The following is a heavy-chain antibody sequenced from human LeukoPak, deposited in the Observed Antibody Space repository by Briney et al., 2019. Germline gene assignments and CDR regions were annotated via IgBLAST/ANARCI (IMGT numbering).Heavy chain of an antibody. Sequence: SSVKVSCKGSLGTFSSYAISWVRQAPAQGLEGMGGIIPIFGTANHARKFQGRARITAAESTSTAYMELSSLRSEDRAVYYCASLSCGGDCYSAEYFQHWGQGTLVTVAS. D-gene: IGHD2-21*02. CDR1: LGTFSSYA. J-gene: IGHJ1*01. V-gene: IGHV1-69*01. CDR2: IIPIFGTA. CDR3: ASLSCGGDCYSAEYFQH.